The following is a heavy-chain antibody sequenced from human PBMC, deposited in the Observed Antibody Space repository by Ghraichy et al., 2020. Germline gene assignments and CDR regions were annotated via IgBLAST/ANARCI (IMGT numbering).Heavy chain of an antibody. CDR3: ARGRNWNYQSAFDI. CDR1: GVSIGSSNYY. V-gene: IGHV4-39*01. J-gene: IGHJ3*02. CDR2: IYYRGST. D-gene: IGHD1-7*01. Sequence: SETLSLTCTVSGVSIGSSNYYWGWIRQPPGKGLEWIGSIYYRGSTYFNPSLKSRVTISLDTSRNQFSLKVSSVTAADTAVFYCARGRNWNYQSAFDIWDQGTMVTVSS.